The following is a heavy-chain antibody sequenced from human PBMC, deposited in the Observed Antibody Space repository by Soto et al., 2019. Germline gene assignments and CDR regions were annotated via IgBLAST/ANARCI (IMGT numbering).Heavy chain of an antibody. CDR2: IHSAGST. Sequence: QVQLQESGPGLAKPSETLSLTCAVSGGSISSYYWSWIRQPPGKGLEWIGYIHSAGSTDYNPSLKSRVTISVDTSMNQFSLKLNSVTAADTAVYYCARFGRRLSAPVFDYWGQGFLVTVSS. D-gene: IGHD6-25*01. CDR1: GGSISSYY. J-gene: IGHJ4*02. CDR3: ARFGRRLSAPVFDY. V-gene: IGHV4-59*01.